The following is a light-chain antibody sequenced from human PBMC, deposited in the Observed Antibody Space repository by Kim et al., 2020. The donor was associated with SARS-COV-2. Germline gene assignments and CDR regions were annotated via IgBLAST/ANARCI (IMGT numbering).Light chain of an antibody. CDR2: DIT. CDR3: CSYAGSFTFV. Sequence: GQSVTLSCTGTRSDVGGYDYVSWYQQHPGKAPRLFFYDITQRPSGVPDRFSGSRAGNTASLAISGLQAEDEADYYCCSYAGSFTFVFGTGTKVTVL. V-gene: IGLV2-11*03. J-gene: IGLJ1*01. CDR1: RSDVGGYDY.